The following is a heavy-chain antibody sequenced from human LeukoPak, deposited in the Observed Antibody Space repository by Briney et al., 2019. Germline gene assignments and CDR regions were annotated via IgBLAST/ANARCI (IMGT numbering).Heavy chain of an antibody. V-gene: IGHV3-11*01. J-gene: IGHJ3*02. CDR3: ARDRGVGVVAADFDAFDI. D-gene: IGHD2-15*01. Sequence: PGRSLRLSCAASGFTFSDYYMSWIRQAPGKGLEWVSYISSSGSTIYYADSVKGRFTISRDNAKNSLYLQMNSLRAEDTAVYYCARDRGVGVVAADFDAFDIWGQGTMVTVSS. CDR2: ISSSGSTI. CDR1: GFTFSDYY.